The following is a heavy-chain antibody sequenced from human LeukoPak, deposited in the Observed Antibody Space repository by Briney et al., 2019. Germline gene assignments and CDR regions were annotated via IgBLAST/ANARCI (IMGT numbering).Heavy chain of an antibody. J-gene: IGHJ4*02. CDR1: GYTFTSYA. D-gene: IGHD6-13*01. Sequence: ASVKVSCKASGYTFTSYAMNWVRQAPGQGLEWMGWINTNTGNPTYAQGFTGRFVFSLDTSVSTAYLQINSLKAEDTAVYYCARGVGQLGRMSHFDYWGQGTLVTVSS. CDR2: INTNTGNP. CDR3: ARGVGQLGRMSHFDY. V-gene: IGHV7-4-1*02.